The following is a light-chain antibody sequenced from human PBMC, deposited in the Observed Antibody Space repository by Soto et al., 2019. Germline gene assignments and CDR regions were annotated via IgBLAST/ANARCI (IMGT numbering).Light chain of an antibody. CDR1: NSNIGKNF. CDR3: AVWDDSLTAYL. V-gene: IGLV1-47*01. CDR2: KND. Sequence: QSVLTQPPPASGTPGERGTISCSGKNSNIGKNFVYWYQQLPGMAPRLLIYKNDQRPSGVPDRFSGSKSGTSASLAISGVRSEDEADYFCAVWDDSLTAYLFGSGTKVTVL. J-gene: IGLJ1*01.